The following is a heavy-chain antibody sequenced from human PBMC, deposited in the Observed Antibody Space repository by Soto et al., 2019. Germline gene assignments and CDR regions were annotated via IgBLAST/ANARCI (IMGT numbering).Heavy chain of an antibody. CDR1: GESFSGYY. D-gene: IGHD5-18*01. Sequence: SETLSLTCAVYGESFSGYYWSWIRQPPGKGLEWIGEINHSGSTNYNPSLKSRVTISVDTSKNQFSLKLSSVTAADTAVYYCARGCSSRPLGYSYGTLWANYYYYYGMDVWGQGTTVTVSS. V-gene: IGHV4-34*01. J-gene: IGHJ6*02. CDR2: INHSGST. CDR3: ARGCSSRPLGYSYGTLWANYYYYYGMDV.